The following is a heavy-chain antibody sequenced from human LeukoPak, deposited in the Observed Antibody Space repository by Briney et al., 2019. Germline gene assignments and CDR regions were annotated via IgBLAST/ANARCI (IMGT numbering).Heavy chain of an antibody. CDR3: ARAYSDYDNSFWFDP. V-gene: IGHV3-48*03. D-gene: IGHD3-22*01. J-gene: IGHJ5*02. Sequence: GGSLRLSCAASGFTFSSYEMNWVRQAPGKGLEWVSHISSSGSTIYYADSVKGRFTISRDNAKNSLYLQMNSLRAEDTAVYYCARAYSDYDNSFWFDPWGQGTLVTVSS. CDR1: GFTFSSYE. CDR2: ISSSGSTI.